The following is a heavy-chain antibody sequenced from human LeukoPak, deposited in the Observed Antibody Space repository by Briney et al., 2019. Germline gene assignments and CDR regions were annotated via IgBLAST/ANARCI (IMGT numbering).Heavy chain of an antibody. CDR3: AREYIVVVPAAIRFDP. J-gene: IGHJ5*02. D-gene: IGHD2-2*01. V-gene: IGHV4-4*07. CDR1: GGSISSYY. CDR2: IYTSGST. Sequence: SETLSLTCTVSGGSISSYYWSWIRQPAGKGLEWIGRIYTSGSTNYNPSLKSRVTMSVDTSKNQFSLKLSSVTAADTAVYYCAREYIVVVPAAIRFDPWGQGTLVTVSS.